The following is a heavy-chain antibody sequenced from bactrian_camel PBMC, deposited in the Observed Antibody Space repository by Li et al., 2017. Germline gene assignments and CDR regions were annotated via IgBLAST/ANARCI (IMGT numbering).Heavy chain of an antibody. CDR3: AAKELWRGISLDRSTYPY. CDR1: GYTSSTNC. J-gene: IGHJ4*01. D-gene: IGHD7*01. Sequence: DVQLVESGGGSVQAGGSLRLSCAASGYTSSTNCMGWFRQSPGNESEGIVILDLGGGNSQHADSVKGRFTISQDSGAISLDNGYNTVYLQMNSLKPEDIAMYYCAAKELWRGISLDRSTYPYWGQGTQVTVS. CDR2: LDLGGGNS. V-gene: IGHV3S40*01.